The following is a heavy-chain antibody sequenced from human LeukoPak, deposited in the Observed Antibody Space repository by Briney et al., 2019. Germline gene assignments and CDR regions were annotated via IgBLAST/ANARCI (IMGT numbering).Heavy chain of an antibody. J-gene: IGHJ4*02. Sequence: ASAKVSCKASGYTFTSYYMHWVRQAPGQGLEWMRIINPSGGSTSYAQKFQGRVTMTRDMSTSTAYMEVSRLRSDDTAVYYCARSPDILTGENFDYWGQGTLVTVSS. D-gene: IGHD3-9*01. CDR2: INPSGGST. V-gene: IGHV1-46*01. CDR3: ARSPDILTGENFDY. CDR1: GYTFTSYY.